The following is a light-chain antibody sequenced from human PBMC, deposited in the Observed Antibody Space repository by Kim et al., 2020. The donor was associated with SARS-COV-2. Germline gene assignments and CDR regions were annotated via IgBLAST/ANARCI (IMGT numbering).Light chain of an antibody. CDR3: QQYYSTPYT. V-gene: IGKV4-1*01. J-gene: IGKJ2*01. CDR2: WAS. Sequence: RATINCKSSQSVLYSSTNKNYLAWYQQKSGQPPKLLIYWASTRESGVPDRFSGSGSGTDFTLTISSLQAEDVAVYYCQQYYSTPYTFGQGTKLEIK. CDR1: QSVLYSSTNKNY.